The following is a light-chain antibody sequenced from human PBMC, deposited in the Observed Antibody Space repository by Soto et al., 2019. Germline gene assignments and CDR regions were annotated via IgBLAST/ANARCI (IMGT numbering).Light chain of an antibody. Sequence: QSVLTQPPSVSGAPGQRVTISCTGSSSNIGAGYDVHWYPHLPGTAPKLLIYGNSNRPSGVPDRFSGSKSGTSASLAITGLQAEDEADYYCQSYDSSLVVFGGGTKVTVL. CDR3: QSYDSSLVV. CDR2: GNS. CDR1: SSNIGAGYD. J-gene: IGLJ2*01. V-gene: IGLV1-40*01.